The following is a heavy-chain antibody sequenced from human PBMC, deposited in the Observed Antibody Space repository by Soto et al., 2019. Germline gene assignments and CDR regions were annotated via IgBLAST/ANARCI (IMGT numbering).Heavy chain of an antibody. D-gene: IGHD3-9*01. Sequence: QVQLQQWGAGLLKPSETLSLTCAVYGGSFSGYYWSWIRQPPGKGLEWIGEINHSGSTNYNPSLKSRVTISVDTSKNQFSLKLSSVTAADTAVYYCARGLLRYFDPMEVDYWGQGTLVTVSS. J-gene: IGHJ4*02. CDR2: INHSGST. CDR3: ARGLLRYFDPMEVDY. CDR1: GGSFSGYY. V-gene: IGHV4-34*01.